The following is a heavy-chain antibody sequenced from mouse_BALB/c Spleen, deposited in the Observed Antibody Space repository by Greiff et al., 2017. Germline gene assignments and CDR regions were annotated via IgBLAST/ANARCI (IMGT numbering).Heavy chain of an antibody. CDR2: IWGDGST. J-gene: IGHJ4*01. Sequence: QVQLKESGPGLVAPSQSLSITCTVSGFSLTGYGVNWVRQPPGKGLEWLGMIWGDGSTDYNSALKSRLSISKDNSKSQVFLKMNSLQTDDTARYYCARDRGGYEPTDAMDYWGQGTSVTVSS. D-gene: IGHD2-2*01. V-gene: IGHV2-6-7*01. CDR1: GFSLTGYG. CDR3: ARDRGGYEPTDAMDY.